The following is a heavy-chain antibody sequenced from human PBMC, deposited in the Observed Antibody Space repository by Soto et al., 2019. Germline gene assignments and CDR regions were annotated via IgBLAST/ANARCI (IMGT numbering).Heavy chain of an antibody. V-gene: IGHV3-11*01. D-gene: IGHD3-10*01. J-gene: IGHJ4*02. CDR2: ISSSGSTI. CDR1: GFTFSDYY. Sequence: GGSLRLSCAASGFTFSDYYMSWIRQAPGKGLEWVSYISSSGSTIYYADSVKGRFTISRGNAKNSLYLEMNSLRAEDTAVYYCASGSWFGEGGDDYWGQGTLVTVSS. CDR3: ASGSWFGEGGDDY.